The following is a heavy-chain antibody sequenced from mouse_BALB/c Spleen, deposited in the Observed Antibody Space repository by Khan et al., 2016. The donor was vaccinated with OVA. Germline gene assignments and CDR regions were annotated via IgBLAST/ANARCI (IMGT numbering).Heavy chain of an antibody. J-gene: IGHJ4*01. D-gene: IGHD1-1*01. CDR3: ARCLYGSSYDYYAMDY. CDR1: GFTFSTYG. V-gene: IGHV5-6*01. Sequence: EVELVESGGDLVKPGGSLKLSCAASGFTFSTYGMSWVRQTPDKRLEWVAIISTSGSYTYYPDSVKGRFTISRDNAKKTLYRQISSLKSEDTAMYYCARCLYGSSYDYYAMDYWGQGTSVTVSS. CDR2: ISTSGSYT.